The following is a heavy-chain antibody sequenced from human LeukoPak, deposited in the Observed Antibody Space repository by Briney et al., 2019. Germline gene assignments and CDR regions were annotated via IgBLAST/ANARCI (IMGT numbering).Heavy chain of an antibody. D-gene: IGHD3-9*01. V-gene: IGHV3-21*01. CDR1: GFTFSGYS. J-gene: IGHJ4*02. CDR3: ARGTGNSFDR. Sequence: GGSLRLSCAASGFTFSGYSMNWIRQAPGKGLEWVSSVTASRTLKYYADSVAGRFTISRDSAQNSVSLQMNSLKAEDTAVYYCARGTGNSFDRWGQGILVTVSS. CDR2: VTASRTLK.